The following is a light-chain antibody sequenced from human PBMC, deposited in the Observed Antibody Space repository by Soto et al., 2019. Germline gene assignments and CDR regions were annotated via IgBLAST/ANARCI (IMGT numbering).Light chain of an antibody. CDR2: SAS. CDR1: QTIKNY. J-gene: IGKJ5*01. V-gene: IGKV1-39*01. CDR3: QQFYSAPIT. Sequence: DIQMSQSPSSLSASVGDSVTSTCRASQTIKNYLNWYQQKPGRSPNLLIYSASTLHSGVPSRFSGTKSATDFTLTITSLQPEDFATYYCQQFYSAPITFGQGTRLDI.